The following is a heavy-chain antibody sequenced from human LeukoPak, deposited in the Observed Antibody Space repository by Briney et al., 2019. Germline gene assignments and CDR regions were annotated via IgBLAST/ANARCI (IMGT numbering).Heavy chain of an antibody. CDR1: GFTFSSYW. Sequence: GGSLRLSCVASGFTFSSYWMTWVRQAPGKGLEWLANIKEDGSIQYYLDSVRGRFTISRDNAKTSVYLQLNSLRADDTAVYYCASWGAGGNSWGQGTLVTVSS. V-gene: IGHV3-7*01. J-gene: IGHJ4*02. D-gene: IGHD3-16*01. CDR2: IKEDGSIQ. CDR3: ASWGAGGNS.